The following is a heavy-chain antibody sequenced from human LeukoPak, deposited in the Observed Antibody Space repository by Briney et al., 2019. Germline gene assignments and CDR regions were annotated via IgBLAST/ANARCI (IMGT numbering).Heavy chain of an antibody. J-gene: IGHJ3*02. CDR3: ARALGVANDAFDI. CDR1: GYTFTSYY. CDR2: INPNSGGT. V-gene: IGHV1-2*02. D-gene: IGHD5-12*01. Sequence: ASVKVSCKASGYTFTSYYMHWVRQAPGQGLEWMGWINPNSGGTNFAQKFQGRVTMTRDTSISTAYMELSWLRSDDTAVYYCARALGVANDAFDIWGQGTMVTVSS.